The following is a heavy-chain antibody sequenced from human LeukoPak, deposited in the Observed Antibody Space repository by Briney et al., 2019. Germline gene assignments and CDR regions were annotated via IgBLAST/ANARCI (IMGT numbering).Heavy chain of an antibody. V-gene: IGHV1-2*06. CDR1: GYAFTSYD. Sequence: ASVKVSCKASGYAFTSYDINWLRQAPGQGLEWMGRINPNSGGTDYEQNFQGRVTMTRDTSISTAYMELSRLRSDDTAVYYCARGYCSGGTCYLVENWLDPWGQGTLVTVSS. CDR3: ARGYCSGGTCYLVENWLDP. CDR2: INPNSGGT. J-gene: IGHJ5*02. D-gene: IGHD2-15*01.